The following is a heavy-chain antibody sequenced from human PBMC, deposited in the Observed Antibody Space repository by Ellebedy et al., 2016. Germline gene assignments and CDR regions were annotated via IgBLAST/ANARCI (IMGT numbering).Heavy chain of an antibody. V-gene: IGHV4-59*01. CDR1: GGSISSYY. CDR2: IYYSGST. Sequence: SETLSLTCTVSGGSISSYYWSWIRQPPGKGLEWIGYIYYSGSTNYNPSLKSRVTISVDTSKNQFSLKLSSVTAADTAVYYCASYTSSTWYEYFQHWGQGTLVTVSS. J-gene: IGHJ1*01. CDR3: ASYTSSTWYEYFQH. D-gene: IGHD6-13*01.